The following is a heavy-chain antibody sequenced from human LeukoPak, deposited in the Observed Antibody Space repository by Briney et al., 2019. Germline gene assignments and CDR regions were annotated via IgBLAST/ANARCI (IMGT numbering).Heavy chain of an antibody. CDR1: GFTFSSYA. J-gene: IGHJ3*02. CDR2: ISGSGGST. CDR3: AKDSVYYDSRDDAFDI. D-gene: IGHD3-22*01. Sequence: GGSLRLSCAASGFTFSSYAMSWVRQAPGKGLEWVSAISGSGGSTYYADSVKGRFTISRDNSKNTLYLQMNSLRAEDTAVYYCAKDSVYYDSRDDAFDIWGQGTMVTVSS. V-gene: IGHV3-23*01.